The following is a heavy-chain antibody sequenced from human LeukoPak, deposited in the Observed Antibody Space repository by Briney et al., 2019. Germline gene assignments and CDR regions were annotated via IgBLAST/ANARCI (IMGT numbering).Heavy chain of an antibody. V-gene: IGHV1-2*02. CDR2: INPNSGGT. D-gene: IGHD4-17*01. CDR1: GYTFTGYY. J-gene: IGHJ5*02. Sequence: ASVKVSCKASGYTFTGYYMHWVRQAPGQGLEWMGWINPNSGGTNYAQKFQGRVTMTRDTSISTAYMELSRLRSDDTAVYYCARGLYGDYSENWFDPWGQGTLVTVSS. CDR3: ARGLYGDYSENWFDP.